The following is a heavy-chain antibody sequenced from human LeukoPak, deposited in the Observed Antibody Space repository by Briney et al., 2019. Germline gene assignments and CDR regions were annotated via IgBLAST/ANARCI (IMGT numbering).Heavy chain of an antibody. Sequence: GGSLRLSCAASGFTFNSYAMSWVRQAPEKGLEWVATISGSGGGTYYADSVKGRFTISRDNSKNTLYLQMNSLRAEDTAVYYCATRGYCSGTSCYAPQPWGQGTLVTVSS. D-gene: IGHD2-2*01. J-gene: IGHJ5*02. CDR2: ISGSGGGT. CDR1: GFTFNSYA. CDR3: ATRGYCSGTSCYAPQP. V-gene: IGHV3-23*01.